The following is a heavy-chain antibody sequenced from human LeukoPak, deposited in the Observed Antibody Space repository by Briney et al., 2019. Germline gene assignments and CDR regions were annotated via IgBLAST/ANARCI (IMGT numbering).Heavy chain of an antibody. V-gene: IGHV4-39*01. CDR1: GGSFSNYY. Sequence: SETLSLTCAVYGGSFSNYYWSWIRQPPGKGLEWIGSVYSTGSTTGSTYYNPSLKSRVTISAGTSKNQFSLKLNSVTAADTAVYYCARLSAMAHDAFDIWGQGAMVTVSS. D-gene: IGHD2-2*01. CDR2: VYSTGSTTGST. CDR3: ARLSAMAHDAFDI. J-gene: IGHJ3*02.